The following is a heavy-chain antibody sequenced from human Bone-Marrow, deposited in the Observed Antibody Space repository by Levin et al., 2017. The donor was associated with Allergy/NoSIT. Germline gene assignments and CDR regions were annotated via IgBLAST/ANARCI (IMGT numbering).Heavy chain of an antibody. V-gene: IGHV3-15*07. CDR3: STVRNCTSGVCYARYYYYYGMDV. J-gene: IGHJ6*02. Sequence: GGSLRLSCAVSGFTLNNAWINWVRQAPGKGLEWVGRFKGKTDGGTTDYAAPVKGRFTISRDDSKNMLYLQMNSLKTEDTAVYYCSTVRNCTSGVCYARYYYYYGMDVWGQGTTVTVSS. CDR1: GFTLNNAW. D-gene: IGHD2-8*01. CDR2: FKGKTDGGTT.